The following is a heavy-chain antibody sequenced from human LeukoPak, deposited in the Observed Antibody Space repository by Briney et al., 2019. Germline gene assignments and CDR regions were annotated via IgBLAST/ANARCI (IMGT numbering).Heavy chain of an antibody. CDR2: INHSGST. J-gene: IGHJ4*02. Sequence: SETLSLTCTVSGGSISSSSYYWGWIRQPPGKGLEWIGEINHSGSTNYNPSLKSRVTISVDTSKNQFSLKLSSVTAADTAVYYCARRNYDYVWGSYRSPYFDYWGQGTLVTVSS. CDR3: ARRNYDYVWGSYRSPYFDY. V-gene: IGHV4-39*07. D-gene: IGHD3-16*02. CDR1: GGSISSSSYY.